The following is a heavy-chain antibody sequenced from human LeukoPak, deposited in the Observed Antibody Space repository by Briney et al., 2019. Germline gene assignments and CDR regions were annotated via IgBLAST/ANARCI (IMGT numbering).Heavy chain of an antibody. V-gene: IGHV4-39*01. CDR2: IYYSGST. Sequence: SETLSLTCTVSGGSFSSSSYYWGWIRQPPGKGLEWIGSIYYSGSTYYNPSLKSRLTISVYTSKNQFSLKLSSVTAADTAVYYCARSPNSGYDPFDYWGQGTLVTVSS. CDR3: ARSPNSGYDPFDY. D-gene: IGHD5-12*01. J-gene: IGHJ4*02. CDR1: GGSFSSSSYY.